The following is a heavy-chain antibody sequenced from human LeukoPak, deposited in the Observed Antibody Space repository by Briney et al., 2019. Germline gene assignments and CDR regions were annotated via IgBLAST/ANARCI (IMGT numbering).Heavy chain of an antibody. CDR1: GFTFSSYG. Sequence: GGSLRLSCGASGFTFSSYGMNWVRQAPGKGLEWVSLIYSRGGTSYADSVKGRFTISRDSSKNTLFLQMNSLRVEDTAVYYCARDPPGIAASGTYYWGQGTLVTVSS. CDR3: ARDPPGIAASGTYY. CDR2: IYSRGGT. V-gene: IGHV3-53*01. J-gene: IGHJ4*02. D-gene: IGHD6-13*01.